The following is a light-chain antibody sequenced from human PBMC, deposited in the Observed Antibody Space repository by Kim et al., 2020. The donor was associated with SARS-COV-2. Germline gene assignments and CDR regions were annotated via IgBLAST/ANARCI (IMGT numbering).Light chain of an antibody. V-gene: IGLV4-69*01. CDR1: SGHSSNA. CDR2: LNSDGSH. J-gene: IGLJ2*01. Sequence: VKLTYTMSSGHSSNAIAWHQQQPEKGPRYLMKLNSDGSHSKGDGIPDRFSGSSSGAERYLTISSLQSEDEADYYCQTWGTGIHVVFGGGTQLTVL. CDR3: QTWGTGIHVV.